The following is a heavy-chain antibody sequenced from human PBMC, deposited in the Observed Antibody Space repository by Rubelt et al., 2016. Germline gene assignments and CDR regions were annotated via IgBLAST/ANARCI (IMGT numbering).Heavy chain of an antibody. V-gene: IGHV4-34*01. CDR1: GGSFSGYY. D-gene: IGHD6-19*01. Sequence: QVQLQQWGAGLLKPSETLSLTCAVYGGSFSGYYWSWIRQPPGKGLAWIGEINHSGSTNYNPSLKRRVTISVDTSKNQFSRKRSSVTAADTDVYYCARAGEPRRWLDNSFDYWGQGTLVTVSS. J-gene: IGHJ4*02. CDR2: INHSGST. CDR3: ARAGEPRRWLDNSFDY.